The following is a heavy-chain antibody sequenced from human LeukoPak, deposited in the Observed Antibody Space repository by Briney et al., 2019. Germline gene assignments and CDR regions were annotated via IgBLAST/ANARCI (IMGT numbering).Heavy chain of an antibody. J-gene: IGHJ4*02. D-gene: IGHD6-6*01. CDR2: INHSGST. CDR3: ARGEIAARPLYVDY. CDR1: GGSFSGYY. V-gene: IGHV4-34*01. Sequence: PSETLSLTCAVYGGSFSGYYWSWIRQPPGKGLEWIGEINHSGSTNYNPSLKSRVTISVDTSKNQFSLKLSSVTAEDTAVYYCARGEIAARPLYVDYWGQGTLVTVSS.